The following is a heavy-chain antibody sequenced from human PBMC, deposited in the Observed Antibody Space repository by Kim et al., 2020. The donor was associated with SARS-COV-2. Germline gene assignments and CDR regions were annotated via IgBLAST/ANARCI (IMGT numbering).Heavy chain of an antibody. V-gene: IGHV4-30-2*01. D-gene: IGHD3-10*01. CDR2: IYHSGST. CDR3: ASSPDYYGSGSYLRSRGVYFDY. CDR1: GGSISSGGYS. J-gene: IGHJ4*02. Sequence: SETLSLTCAVSGGSISSGGYSWSWIRQPPGKGLEWIGYIYHSGSTYYNPSLKSRVTISVDRSKNQFSLKLSSVTAADTAVYYCASSPDYYGSGSYLRSRGVYFDYWGQGTLVTVSS.